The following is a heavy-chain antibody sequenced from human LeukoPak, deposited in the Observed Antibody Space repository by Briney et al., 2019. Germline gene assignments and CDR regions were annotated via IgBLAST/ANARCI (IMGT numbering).Heavy chain of an antibody. J-gene: IGHJ4*02. CDR1: GFAFSSYG. Sequence: GGSLRLSCAASGFAFSSYGMPWGRRAPGKGLEWVAVISYDGSNKYYADSVKRRFTIFRDNSKNTLYLQRNSLRAEDTAVYYCATGSMTTVTIDYWGQGTLVTVSS. D-gene: IGHD4-17*01. CDR2: ISYDGSNK. V-gene: IGHV3-30*03. CDR3: ATGSMTTVTIDY.